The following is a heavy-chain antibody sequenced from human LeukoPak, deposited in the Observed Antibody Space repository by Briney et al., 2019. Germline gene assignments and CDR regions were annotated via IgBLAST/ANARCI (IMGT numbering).Heavy chain of an antibody. J-gene: IGHJ4*02. CDR3: ARGSLYYDILTGQNSFDY. CDR2: IYYSGST. D-gene: IGHD3-9*01. CDR1: GGSISSYY. Sequence: PSETLSLTCTVSGGSISSYYWSWIRQPPGKGLEWIGYIYYSGSTNYNPSLKSRVTISVDTSKNQFSLKLSSVTAADTAVYYCARGSLYYDILTGQNSFDYWGQGTLVTVSS. V-gene: IGHV4-59*01.